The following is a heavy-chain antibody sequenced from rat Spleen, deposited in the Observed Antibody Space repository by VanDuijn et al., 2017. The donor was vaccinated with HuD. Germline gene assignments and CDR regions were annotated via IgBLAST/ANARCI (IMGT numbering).Heavy chain of an antibody. CDR1: GFTFSNFD. CDR3: TRGAYFDY. J-gene: IGHJ2*01. CDR2: ISYDGSST. Sequence: EVRLVESGGGFVQPGRSLKLSCAASGFTFSNFDMAWVRQAPTKGLEWVATISYDGSSTYYRDSVKGRFTISRDNAKSTLYLQMDSLRSEDTATYYCTRGAYFDYWGQGVMVTVSS. V-gene: IGHV5-29*01.